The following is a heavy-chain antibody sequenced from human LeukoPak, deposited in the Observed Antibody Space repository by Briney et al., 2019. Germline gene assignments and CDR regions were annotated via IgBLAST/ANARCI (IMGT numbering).Heavy chain of an antibody. Sequence: SETLSLTCTVSGYSISSGSYWAWIRQPPGKGLELIGSIHHSGSTYYSPSLKSRVTISVDTSNNQFSLNLSSVTAADTAVYYCARLAVVPAAKTLYYYYMDVWGKGTTVTVSS. CDR2: IHHSGST. CDR1: GYSISSGSY. J-gene: IGHJ6*03. V-gene: IGHV4-38-2*02. CDR3: ARLAVVPAAKTLYYYYMDV. D-gene: IGHD2-2*01.